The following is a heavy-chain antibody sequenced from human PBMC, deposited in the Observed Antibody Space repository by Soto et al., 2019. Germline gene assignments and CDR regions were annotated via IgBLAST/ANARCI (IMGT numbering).Heavy chain of an antibody. CDR3: AKGDNLGPKTGYAFDP. J-gene: IGHJ5*02. CDR2: TYFRSKWYN. D-gene: IGHD5-12*01. Sequence: PSQTLSLTCAISGDSVSSNTASWNWIRQSPSRGLGWLGRTYFRSKWYNDYAVSVKSRIIINPDTSNNQFSLQLNSVTPEDMAVYFCAKGDNLGPKTGYAFDPWGQGIMVTVSS. V-gene: IGHV6-1*01. CDR1: GDSVSSNTAS.